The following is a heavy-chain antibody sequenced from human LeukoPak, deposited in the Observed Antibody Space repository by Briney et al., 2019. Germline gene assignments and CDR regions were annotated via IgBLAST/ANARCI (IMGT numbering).Heavy chain of an antibody. V-gene: IGHV1-69*01. CDR2: IIPIFGTA. Sequence: SVKVSCKASGGTFSSYAISWVRQAPGQGLEWMGGIIPIFGTANYAQKFQGRVTITADESTSTAYMELSSLRSEDTAVYCCARDAEGAVAVNAPYYYYYYMDVWGKGTTVTVSS. J-gene: IGHJ6*03. CDR1: GGTFSSYA. D-gene: IGHD6-19*01. CDR3: ARDAEGAVAVNAPYYYYYYMDV.